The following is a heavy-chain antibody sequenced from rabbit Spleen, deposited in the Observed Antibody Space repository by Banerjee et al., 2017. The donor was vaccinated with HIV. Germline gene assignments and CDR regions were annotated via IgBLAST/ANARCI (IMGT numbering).Heavy chain of an antibody. Sequence: QSLEESGGDLVKPEGSLTLTCTASGFSFGSSYYICWVRQAPGKGLEWIACIYAGSFGSTVYASWAKGRFTISKTSSTTVTLRMTSLTGADTATYFCARDLAAWNSGSYAFNLWGQGTLVTVS. D-gene: IGHD1-1*01. J-gene: IGHJ4*01. CDR3: ARDLAAWNSGSYAFNL. V-gene: IGHV1S40*01. CDR1: GFSFGSSYY. CDR2: IYAGSFGST.